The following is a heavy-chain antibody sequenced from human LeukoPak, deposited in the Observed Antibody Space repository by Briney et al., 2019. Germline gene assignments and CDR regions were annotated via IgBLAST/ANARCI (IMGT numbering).Heavy chain of an antibody. CDR2: IYYSGST. CDR1: GGSISSYY. Sequence: SETLSLTCTVSGGSISSYYWSWIRQPPGKGLEWIGYIYYSGSTYYNPSLKSRVTISVDTSNTQFSLQLSSVTAADTAVYYCAMVPSYYYDSSGYYPDAFDIWGQGTMVTVSS. V-gene: IGHV4-59*06. J-gene: IGHJ3*02. D-gene: IGHD3-22*01. CDR3: AMVPSYYYDSSGYYPDAFDI.